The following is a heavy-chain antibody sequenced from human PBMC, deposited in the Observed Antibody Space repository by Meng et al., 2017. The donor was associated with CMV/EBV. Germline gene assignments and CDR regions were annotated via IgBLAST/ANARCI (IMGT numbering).Heavy chain of an antibody. CDR3: ARSGFTGYDFVSSLMTW. D-gene: IGHD5-12*01. J-gene: IGHJ4*02. Sequence: SVKVSCKASGGTFSSYTISWVRQAPGQGLEWMGRIIPILGITDYAQKFQGRVTITADKSATTSYMELSSLRSDDTAVYYCARSGFTGYDFVSSLMTWWGQGTLVTVSS. CDR1: GGTFSSYT. CDR2: IIPILGIT. V-gene: IGHV1-69*02.